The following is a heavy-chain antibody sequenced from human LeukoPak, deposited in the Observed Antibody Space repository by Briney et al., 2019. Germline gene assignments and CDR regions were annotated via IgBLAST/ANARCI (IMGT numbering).Heavy chain of an antibody. J-gene: IGHJ6*03. CDR2: INPSGGST. D-gene: IGHD1-1*01. V-gene: IGHV1-46*01. CDR1: GYTFTGYY. CDR3: ARYQGVRPMFYYMDV. Sequence: ASVKVSCKASGYTFTGYYMHWVRQAPGQGLEWMGIINPSGGSTSYAQKFQGRVTMTRDMSTSTVYMELSSLRSEDTAVYYCARYQGVRPMFYYMDVWGKGTTVTVSS.